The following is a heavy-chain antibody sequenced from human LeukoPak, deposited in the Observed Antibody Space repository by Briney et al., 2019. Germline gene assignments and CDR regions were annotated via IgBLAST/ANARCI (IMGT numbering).Heavy chain of an antibody. Sequence: SVTVSCTASGGTFSNYAISWVRQAPGQGLEWVGGIIPIFGTTNYAQKFQGRVTITADESMSTAYMELSSLRSEDTAVYYCARGNTAATSHYYYMDAWGKGTTITVSS. V-gene: IGHV1-69*13. CDR2: IIPIFGTT. D-gene: IGHD6-25*01. CDR1: GGTFSNYA. J-gene: IGHJ6*03. CDR3: ARGNTAATSHYYYMDA.